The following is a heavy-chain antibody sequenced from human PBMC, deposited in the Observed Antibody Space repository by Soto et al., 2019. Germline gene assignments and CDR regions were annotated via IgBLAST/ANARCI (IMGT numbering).Heavy chain of an antibody. CDR3: AVGWGNTNYYYYYGMDV. J-gene: IGHJ6*02. CDR2: INPSSGST. D-gene: IGHD6-19*01. Sequence: GASVKVSCKASGYTFTSYYMHWVRQAPGQGLEWMGIINPSSGSTSYAQKFQGRVTMTRDTSIGTAYMELSRLRSDDTAVYYCAVGWGNTNYYYYYGMDVWGQGTTVTVSS. V-gene: IGHV1-2*02. CDR1: GYTFTSYY.